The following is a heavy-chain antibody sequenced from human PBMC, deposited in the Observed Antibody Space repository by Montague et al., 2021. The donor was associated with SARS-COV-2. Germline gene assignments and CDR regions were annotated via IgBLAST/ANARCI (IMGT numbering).Heavy chain of an antibody. CDR2: LYYTGST. CDR3: ARHDRQWLGLYADYFDH. V-gene: IGHV4-39*01. CDR1: GGSIGSSTYY. Sequence: SETLSLTCTVSGGSIGSSTYYWGWVRQPPGKGLEWIGSLYYTGSTYYNPSLMSRVTISVDTSKNQFSLKLTSVTAADTAVYYCARHDRQWLGLYADYFDHWGRGTLVTVSS. J-gene: IGHJ4*02. D-gene: IGHD6-19*01.